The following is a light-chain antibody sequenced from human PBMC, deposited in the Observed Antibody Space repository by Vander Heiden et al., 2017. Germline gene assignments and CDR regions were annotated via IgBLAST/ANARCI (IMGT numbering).Light chain of an antibody. J-gene: IGKJ1*01. CDR3: QQRINGPPIKT. CDR2: DAS. V-gene: IGKV3-11*01. Sequence: EIVLTQSPATLSLSPGERATLACRASQSVSSYLAWYQQKPGQAPRLLIYDASNRATGITARFSGREDATDFTLSISSREPEDFEVYYCQQRINGPPIKTFGQGTKVEIK. CDR1: QSVSSY.